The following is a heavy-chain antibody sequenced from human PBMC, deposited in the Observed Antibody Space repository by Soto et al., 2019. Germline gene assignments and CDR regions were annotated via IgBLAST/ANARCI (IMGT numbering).Heavy chain of an antibody. CDR3: AKDFGYCSSNSCYGGDY. Sequence: ESGGGVVQPGRSLRLSCAASGFTFSNYGMHWVRQAPGKGLEWVAVISYDARNKYYADSVKGRFTISRDNSKNTLYLQMNSLRAEDTAVYYCAKDFGYCSSNSCYGGDYWGQGTLVTVSS. J-gene: IGHJ4*02. V-gene: IGHV3-30*18. D-gene: IGHD2-2*01. CDR1: GFTFSNYG. CDR2: ISYDARNK.